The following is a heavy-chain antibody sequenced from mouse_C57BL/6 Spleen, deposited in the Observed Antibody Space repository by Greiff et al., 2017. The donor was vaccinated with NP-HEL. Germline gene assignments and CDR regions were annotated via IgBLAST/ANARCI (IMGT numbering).Heavy chain of an antibody. Sequence: VQLQQSGAELVRPGASVKLSCTASGFNITDDYMHWVKQRPEPGLEWIGWIDPENGDTEYASKFQGKATITADTSSNTAYLQLSSLTSEDTAVYYCTTFITTVVATRYFDYWGQGTTLTVSS. CDR2: IDPENGDT. CDR1: GFNITDDY. J-gene: IGHJ2*01. V-gene: IGHV14-4*01. CDR3: TTFITTVVATRYFDY. D-gene: IGHD1-1*01.